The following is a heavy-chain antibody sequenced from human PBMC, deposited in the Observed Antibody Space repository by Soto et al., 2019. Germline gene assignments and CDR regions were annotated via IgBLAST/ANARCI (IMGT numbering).Heavy chain of an antibody. Sequence: QVQRVQSGAEVKKPGASVRVSCKASGYTFISYAIHWARQAPGQRLEWMGWINAGNGNTKYSQKFQGRVTITRDTSANTAYMELSSLKSEDTAIYYCARPPSYRIVAFDLWGQGTMVTVSS. CDR2: INAGNGNT. V-gene: IGHV1-3*01. CDR3: ARPPSYRIVAFDL. J-gene: IGHJ3*01. CDR1: GYTFISYA. D-gene: IGHD2-15*01.